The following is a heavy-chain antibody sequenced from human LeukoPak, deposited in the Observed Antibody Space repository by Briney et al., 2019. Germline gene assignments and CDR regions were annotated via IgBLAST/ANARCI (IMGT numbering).Heavy chain of an antibody. CDR1: GFTVSSNH. CDR2: LYSGGSI. CDR3: ARVNGSGSYSYYFDY. Sequence: GGSLRLSCAASGFTVSSNHMSWVRQTPGKGLEWVSTLYSGGSIYYADSVKGRFTISRDDSKNTLYLQMNSLRVEDTAVYYCARVNGSGSYSYYFDYWGQGTLVTVST. J-gene: IGHJ4*02. V-gene: IGHV3-53*01. D-gene: IGHD3-10*01.